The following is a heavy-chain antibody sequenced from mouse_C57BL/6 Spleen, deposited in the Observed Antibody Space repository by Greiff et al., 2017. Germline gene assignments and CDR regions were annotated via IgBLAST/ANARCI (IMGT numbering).Heavy chain of an antibody. CDR2: IDPSDSYT. CDR3: ARGGTTVVADY. V-gene: IGHV1-69*01. CDR1: GYTFTSYW. Sequence: QVQLQQSGAELVMPGASVKLSCKASGYTFTSYWMHWVKQRPGQGLEWIGEIDPSDSYTNYNQKFKGKSTLTVDKSSSTAYMQLSSLTSEDSAVYYCARGGTTVVADYWGQGTTLTVSS. D-gene: IGHD1-1*01. J-gene: IGHJ2*01.